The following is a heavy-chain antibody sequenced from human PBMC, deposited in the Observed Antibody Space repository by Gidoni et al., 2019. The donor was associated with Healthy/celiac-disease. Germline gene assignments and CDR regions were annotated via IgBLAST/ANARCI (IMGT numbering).Heavy chain of an antibody. CDR1: GFTFSSYG. Sequence: QVQLVESGGGVVQPGRSLRLSCAASGFTFSSYGMHWVRQAPGKGLEWVAVIWYDGSNKYYADSVKGRFTISRDNSKNTLYLQMNSLRAEDTAVYYCARDQGDEMATITDYYYGMDVWGQGTTVTVSS. CDR2: IWYDGSNK. J-gene: IGHJ6*02. D-gene: IGHD5-12*01. CDR3: ARDQGDEMATITDYYYGMDV. V-gene: IGHV3-33*01.